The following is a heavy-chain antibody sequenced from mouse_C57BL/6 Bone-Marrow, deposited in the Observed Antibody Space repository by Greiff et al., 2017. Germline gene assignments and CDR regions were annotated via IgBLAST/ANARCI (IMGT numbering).Heavy chain of an antibody. CDR2: INPNNGGT. D-gene: IGHD6-2*01. Sequence: EVQLQQSGPELVKPGASVKISCKASGYTFTDYYMNWVKQSHGKSLEWIGDINPNNGGTSYNQKFKGKATLSVDKSSSTAYMELRGLTSGNSAVYYCARFPLWDWYFDVWGTGTTVTVSS. V-gene: IGHV1-26*01. CDR1: GYTFTDYY. CDR3: ARFPLWDWYFDV. J-gene: IGHJ1*03.